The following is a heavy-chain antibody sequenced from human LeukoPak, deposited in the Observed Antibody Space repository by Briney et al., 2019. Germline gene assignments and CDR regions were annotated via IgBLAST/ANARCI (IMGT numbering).Heavy chain of an antibody. J-gene: IGHJ4*02. CDR1: GFTFSSYA. V-gene: IGHV3-23*01. Sequence: GGSLRLSCAASGFTFSSYATSWVRQAPGKGLEWVSAISGSGGSTYYADSVKGRFTISRDNSKNTLYLQMNSLRAEDTAVYYCAKMPHLFLEWLFTDYWGQGTLVTVSS. CDR2: ISGSGGST. D-gene: IGHD3-3*01. CDR3: AKMPHLFLEWLFTDY.